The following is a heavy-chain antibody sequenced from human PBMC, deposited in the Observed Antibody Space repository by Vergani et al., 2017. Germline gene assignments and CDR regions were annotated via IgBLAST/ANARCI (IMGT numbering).Heavy chain of an antibody. CDR3: ASRGSRDIVVVPAAMVRGRYYYMDV. J-gene: IGHJ6*03. Sequence: QVQLVQSGAEVKKPGSSVKVSCKASGGTFSSYAISWVRQAPGQGLEWMGGIIPIFGTANYAQKFQGRVTITADESTSTAYMELSSLRSEDTAVYYCASRGSRDIVVVPAAMVRGRYYYMDVWGKGTTVTVSS. CDR2: IIPIFGTA. V-gene: IGHV1-69*01. CDR1: GGTFSSYA. D-gene: IGHD2-2*01.